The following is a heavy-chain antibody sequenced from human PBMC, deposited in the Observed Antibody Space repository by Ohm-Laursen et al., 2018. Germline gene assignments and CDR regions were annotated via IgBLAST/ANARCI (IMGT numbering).Heavy chain of an antibody. CDR2: IYNSGST. D-gene: IGHD5-24*01. J-gene: IGHJ4*02. Sequence: SDTLSLTCTVSGGSISSYYWSWIRQPAGKGLEWIGYIYNSGSTNYNPSLKSRVTISVDTPKSEFSLKLSSVTAADTAVYYCAREDGYKHSDYWGQGTPVTVSS. CDR3: AREDGYKHSDY. CDR1: GGSISSYY. V-gene: IGHV4-59*12.